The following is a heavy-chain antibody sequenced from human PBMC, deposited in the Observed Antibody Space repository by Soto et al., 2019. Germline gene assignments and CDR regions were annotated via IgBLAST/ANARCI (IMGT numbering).Heavy chain of an antibody. J-gene: IGHJ4*02. V-gene: IGHV3-23*01. CDR3: AKSRVFIGAIVTLLDS. D-gene: IGHD3-16*02. Sequence: EVQLLESGGGLVQPGGSLTLSCATSGFTFSSLAMVWVRRAAGKGLGWVASISNNGDTAYYADSVKGGFTISRGNSENTLYLQMNGLRADDTALYFCAKSRVFIGAIVTLLDSWGQGTQVTVSS. CDR2: ISNNGDTA. CDR1: GFTFSSLA.